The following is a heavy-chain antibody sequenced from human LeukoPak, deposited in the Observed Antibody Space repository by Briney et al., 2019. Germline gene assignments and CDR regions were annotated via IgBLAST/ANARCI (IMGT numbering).Heavy chain of an antibody. Sequence: SETLSLTCTVSGGSISSYYWSWIRQPPGKGLEWIGEINHSGSTNYNPSLKSRVTISVDTSKNQFSLKLGSVTAADTAVYYCARRRAYYYGSGSYYNALAKNWFDPWGQGTLVTVSS. CDR2: INHSGST. CDR3: ARRRAYYYGSGSYYNALAKNWFDP. CDR1: GGSISSYY. V-gene: IGHV4-34*01. D-gene: IGHD3-10*01. J-gene: IGHJ5*02.